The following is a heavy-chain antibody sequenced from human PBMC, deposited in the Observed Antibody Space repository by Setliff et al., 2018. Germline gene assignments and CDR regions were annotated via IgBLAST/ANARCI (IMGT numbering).Heavy chain of an antibody. CDR1: GYTSTSYA. CDR3: ARAPPPYDSSGYYPREDYFDY. D-gene: IGHD3-22*01. CDR2: INAGNGNT. J-gene: IGHJ4*02. V-gene: IGHV1-3*01. Sequence: GASVKVSCKASGYTSTSYAMHWVRQAPGQRLEWMGWINAGNGNTKYSQKLQGRVAMTTDTSTSTAYMELRSLRSDDTAVYYCARAPPPYDSSGYYPREDYFDYWGQGTLVTVSS.